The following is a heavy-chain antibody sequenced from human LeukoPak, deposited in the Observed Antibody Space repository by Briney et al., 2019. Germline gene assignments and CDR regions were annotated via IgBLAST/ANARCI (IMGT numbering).Heavy chain of an antibody. J-gene: IGHJ6*03. D-gene: IGHD5-18*01. CDR3: AREGYSYGLYYYYYMDV. CDR1: GFTFSSYW. CDR2: IKQDGSEK. V-gene: IGHV3-7*01. Sequence: GGSLRLSCAASGFTFSSYWMSWVRQAPGKGLEWVANIKQDGSEKYYVDSVKGRFTISRDNAKNSLYLQMNSLRAEDTAVYYCAREGYSYGLYYYYYMDVWGKGTTVTISS.